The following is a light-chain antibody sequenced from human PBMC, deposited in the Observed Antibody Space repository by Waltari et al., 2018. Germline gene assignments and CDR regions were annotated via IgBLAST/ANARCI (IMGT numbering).Light chain of an antibody. CDR1: QGISSY. CDR3: QQYYSFPVT. J-gene: IGKJ4*01. V-gene: IGKV1-8*01. CDR2: AAS. Sequence: AIRITQSPSSPSASTGDRVTITCRASQGISSYLAWYQQKPGKAPKLLIYAASTLQSGVPSRFSGSGSGTDFTLTISCLQSEDFATYYCQQYYSFPVTFGGGTTVEIK.